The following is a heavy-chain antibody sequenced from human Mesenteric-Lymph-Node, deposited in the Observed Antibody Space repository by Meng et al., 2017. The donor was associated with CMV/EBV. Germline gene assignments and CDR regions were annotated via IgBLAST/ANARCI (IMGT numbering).Heavy chain of an antibody. CDR3: AREVWHSSSSDAFDI. CDR2: ISSSGSSI. V-gene: IGHV3-11*01. D-gene: IGHD6-6*01. CDR1: GFTFSDYY. Sequence: GESLKISCAASGFTFSDYYMSWIRQAPGKGLEWVSDISSSGSSIYYADSVKGRFTISGDNAKNSLYLQMNSLRAEDTAVYYCAREVWHSSSSDAFDIWGQGTMVTVSS. J-gene: IGHJ3*02.